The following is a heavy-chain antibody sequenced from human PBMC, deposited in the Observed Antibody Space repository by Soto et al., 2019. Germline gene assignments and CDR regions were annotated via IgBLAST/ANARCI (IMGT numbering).Heavy chain of an antibody. CDR3: ASKHSSRAFDS. CDR2: INSDGSST. Sequence: EVQLVESGGGLVQPGGSLRLSCAASGFTFSSYWMHWVRQAPGKGLVWVSRINSDGSSTTYADSVKGRFTISRDNAKNTVYLQMSCLRAEDTSVYYCASKHSSRAFDSWGQGTLVTVSS. V-gene: IGHV3-74*01. D-gene: IGHD6-13*01. CDR1: GFTFSSYW. J-gene: IGHJ4*02.